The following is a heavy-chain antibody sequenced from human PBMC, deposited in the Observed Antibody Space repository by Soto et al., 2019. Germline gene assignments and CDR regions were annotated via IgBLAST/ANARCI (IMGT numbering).Heavy chain of an antibody. D-gene: IGHD4-17*01. CDR3: AHPRGYGVFNAFDM. V-gene: IGHV3-23*01. CDR1: VFTFTTYA. J-gene: IGHJ3*02. Sequence: PGGSLRLSCAASVFTFTTYAMNWVRQAPGKGLQWVSAISPGGGSTYYSDSVRGRFTISRDNSIKTLYLQMSSLRTEDTAVYYCAHPRGYGVFNAFDMWGQGTTVTVSS. CDR2: ISPGGGST.